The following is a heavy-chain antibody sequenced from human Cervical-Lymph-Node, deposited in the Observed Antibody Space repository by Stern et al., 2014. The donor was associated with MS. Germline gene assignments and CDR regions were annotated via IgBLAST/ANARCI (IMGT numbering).Heavy chain of an antibody. D-gene: IGHD2-15*01. J-gene: IGHJ4*02. CDR3: ARDVPYCNGDTCHHVLVY. CDR2: IIPVLNTA. Sequence: QLVQSGAEVKKPGSSVKVSCKASGGNFNIYAISWVRQAPGEGLEWMGGIIPVLNTATYAQKFQGRVTITADESTSTAYMELRTLRSEDTATFYCARDVPYCNGDTCHHVLVYWGQGTLVTVSS. CDR1: GGNFNIYA. V-gene: IGHV1-69*01.